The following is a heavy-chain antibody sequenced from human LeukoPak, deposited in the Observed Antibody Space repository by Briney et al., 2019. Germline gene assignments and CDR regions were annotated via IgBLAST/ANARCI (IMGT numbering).Heavy chain of an antibody. J-gene: IGHJ2*01. CDR3: AKSRHGAGIIPFDL. V-gene: IGHV4-34*01. CDR2: INHSGST. CDR1: GGSFSGYY. D-gene: IGHD6-6*01. Sequence: SETLSLTCAVYGGSFSGYYWSWIRQPPGKGLEWIGEINHSGSTNYNPSLKSRVTISVDTSKNQFSLKLSSVTAADTAVYYCAKSRHGAGIIPFDLWGRGTLVTVSS.